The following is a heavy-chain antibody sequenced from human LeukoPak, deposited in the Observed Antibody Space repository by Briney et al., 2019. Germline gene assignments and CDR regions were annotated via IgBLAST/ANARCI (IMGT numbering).Heavy chain of an antibody. CDR1: GFTFSSYA. CDR3: ARAAPTRTMIGSGADY. J-gene: IGHJ4*02. CDR2: ISDSGGRT. D-gene: IGHD3-22*01. Sequence: GGSLRLSCAAPGFTFSSYAMTWVRQAPGKGLEWVSSISDSGGRTYHADSVKGRFTISRDNSKNTLYLQMNSLRAEDTALYYCARAAPTRTMIGSGADYWGQGTLVTVSS. V-gene: IGHV3-23*01.